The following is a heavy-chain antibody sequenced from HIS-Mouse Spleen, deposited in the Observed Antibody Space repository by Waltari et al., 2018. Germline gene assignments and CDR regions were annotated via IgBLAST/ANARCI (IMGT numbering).Heavy chain of an antibody. J-gene: IGHJ4*02. D-gene: IGHD5-18*01. Sequence: EVQLVESGGGLVKPGGSLRLSCAASGFTFSSYSMNWVRQAPGKGSEWVSSSRSSSSYIYYADSVKGRFTISRDNAKNSLYLQMNSLRAEDTAVYYCASNLGSDSYGRGDYWGQGTLVTVSS. CDR2: SRSSSSYI. CDR3: ASNLGSDSYGRGDY. V-gene: IGHV3-21*01. CDR1: GFTFSSYS.